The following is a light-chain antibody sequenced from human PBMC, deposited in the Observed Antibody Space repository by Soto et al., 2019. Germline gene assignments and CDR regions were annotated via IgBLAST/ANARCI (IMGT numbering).Light chain of an antibody. CDR3: QQYNSYSWT. CDR2: DAS. V-gene: IGKV1-5*01. CDR1: QSISSW. Sequence: DIQMTQSHSTLSASVGDRVTIXCRASQSISSWLAWYQQKPGKAPKLLIYDASSLESGVPSRFSGSGSGTEFTLTISSLQPDDFATYYCQQYNSYSWTFGQGTKVDI. J-gene: IGKJ1*01.